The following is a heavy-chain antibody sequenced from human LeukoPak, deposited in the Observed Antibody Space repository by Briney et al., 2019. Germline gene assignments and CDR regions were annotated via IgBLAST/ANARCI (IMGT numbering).Heavy chain of an antibody. CDR2: IKQDGSEK. V-gene: IGHV3-7*01. Sequence: PEGSLRLSCAASGFTFSGYWMSWVRQAPGKGLEWVANIKQDGSEKYYVDSVKGRFTISRDNAKNSLYLQMNSLRAEDMAVYYCARDRAVTRFDPWGQGTLVTVSS. CDR3: ARDRAVTRFDP. D-gene: IGHD4-17*01. CDR1: GFTFSGYW. J-gene: IGHJ5*02.